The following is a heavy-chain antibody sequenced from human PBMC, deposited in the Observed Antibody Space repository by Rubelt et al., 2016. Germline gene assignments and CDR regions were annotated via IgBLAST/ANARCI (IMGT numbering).Heavy chain of an antibody. D-gene: IGHD3-10*01. CDR3: ARVTMVRGFGYRDPYHYYMDV. J-gene: IGHJ6*03. CDR2: IYSGGST. V-gene: IGHV3-53*04. Sequence: SGGGLVKPGGSLRLSCAASGFTFSSYSMNWVRQAPGKGLEWVSVIYSGGSTYYADSVKGRFTISRHNSKNTLYLQMNSLRAEDTAVYYCARVTMVRGFGYRDPYHYYMDVWGKGTTVTVSS. CDR1: GFTFSSYS.